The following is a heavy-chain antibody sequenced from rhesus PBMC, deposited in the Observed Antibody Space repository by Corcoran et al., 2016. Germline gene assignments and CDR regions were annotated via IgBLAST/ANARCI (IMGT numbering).Heavy chain of an antibody. CDR3: ARGLGALGDY. CDR1: GYSISSGYG. J-gene: IGHJ4*01. V-gene: IGHV4-127*01. Sequence: QVQLQESGPGLVKPSETLSLTCAVSGYSISSGYGWSWIRQPPGKGLGGIGYIGGRSGSPTYTPSLKSRVTISKDTSKNQFSLKLSSVTAADTAVYYCARGLGALGDYWGQGVLVTVSS. D-gene: IGHD1-44*02. CDR2: IGGRSGSP.